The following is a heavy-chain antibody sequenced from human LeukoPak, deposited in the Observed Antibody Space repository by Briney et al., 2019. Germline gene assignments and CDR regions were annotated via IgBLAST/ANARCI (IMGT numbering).Heavy chain of an antibody. J-gene: IGHJ4*02. D-gene: IGHD3-22*01. Sequence: PGGSLRLSCAASGFTFSSYGMHWVRQAPGKGLEWVAFIRYDGSNKYYADSVKGRFTISRDNSKNTLYLQMNSLRAEDTAVYYCAKADGAYDSSPTGYWGQGTLVTVSS. CDR2: IRYDGSNK. CDR3: AKADGAYDSSPTGY. CDR1: GFTFSSYG. V-gene: IGHV3-30*02.